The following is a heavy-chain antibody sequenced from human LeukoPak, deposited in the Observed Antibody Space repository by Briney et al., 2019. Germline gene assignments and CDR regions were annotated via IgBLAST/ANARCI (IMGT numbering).Heavy chain of an antibody. CDR3: ARDSLNSYYYGSGSFLNWFEP. Sequence: PGGSLRLSCAASGFTFSSYSMNWVRQAPGKGLEWVSSISSSSSYIYYADSVKGRFTISRDNAKNSLYLQMNSLRAEDTAVYYCARDSLNSYYYGSGSFLNWFEPWGQGTLVTVSS. V-gene: IGHV3-21*01. CDR2: ISSSSSYI. J-gene: IGHJ5*02. D-gene: IGHD3-10*01. CDR1: GFTFSSYS.